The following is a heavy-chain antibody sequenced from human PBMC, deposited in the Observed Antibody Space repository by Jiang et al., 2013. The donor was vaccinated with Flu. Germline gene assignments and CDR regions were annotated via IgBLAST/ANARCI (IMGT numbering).Heavy chain of an antibody. V-gene: IGHV4-34*01. CDR2: INHSGST. CDR1: GGSFSGYY. J-gene: IGHJ4*02. CDR3: ARHGTALEWLWTRFDY. Sequence: LLKPSETLSLTCAVYGGSFSGYYWSWIRQPPGKGLEWIGEINHSGSTNYNPSLKSRVTISVDTSKNQFSLKLSSVTAADTAVYYCARHGTALEWLWTRFDYWGQGTLVTVSS. D-gene: IGHD3-3*01.